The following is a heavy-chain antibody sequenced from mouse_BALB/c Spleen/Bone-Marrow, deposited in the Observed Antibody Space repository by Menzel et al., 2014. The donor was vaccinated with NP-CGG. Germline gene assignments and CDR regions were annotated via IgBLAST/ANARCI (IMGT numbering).Heavy chain of an antibody. J-gene: IGHJ4*01. CDR3: ARHVGNPYAMDY. D-gene: IGHD3-1*01. CDR2: ISNGGGST. V-gene: IGHV5-12-2*01. Sequence: EVKLVESGGGLVQPGGSLKLSCAASGFTFSSYTMSWVRQTPEKRLEWVAYISNGGGSTYYPDTVKGRFTISRDNAKNTLYLQMSSLKSEDTAMYYCARHVGNPYAMDYWGQRTSVTVSS. CDR1: GFTFSSYT.